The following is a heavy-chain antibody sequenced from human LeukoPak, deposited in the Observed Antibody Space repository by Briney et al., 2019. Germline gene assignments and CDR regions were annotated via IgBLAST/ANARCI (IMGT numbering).Heavy chain of an antibody. J-gene: IGHJ4*02. Sequence: SETLSLTCTVSGGSLSSYYWSWIRQPPGKGLEWIGYIYYSGSTNYNPSLKSRVTISIDTFNNEFSLKLRSVTAADTAVYYCANKVYCSTTSCYHAGYWGQGTLVTVSS. CDR2: IYYSGST. CDR3: ANKVYCSTTSCYHAGY. V-gene: IGHV4-59*12. CDR1: GGSLSSYY. D-gene: IGHD2-2*01.